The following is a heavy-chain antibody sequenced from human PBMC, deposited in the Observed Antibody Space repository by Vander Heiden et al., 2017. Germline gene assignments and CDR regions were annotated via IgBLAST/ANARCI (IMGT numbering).Heavy chain of an antibody. V-gene: IGHV3-23*01. D-gene: IGHD3-16*02. Sequence: EVQLLESGGGLVQPGGSLILSCAASGFAFNNYAMSWVRQAPGKGLEWVSASSGSGVGTYYADSVKGRFTISRDNSKNTLYLQMNGLRAEDTALYYCARVSGTYRFDYWGQGTLVTVSS. J-gene: IGHJ4*02. CDR1: GFAFNNYA. CDR3: ARVSGTYRFDY. CDR2: SSGSGVGT.